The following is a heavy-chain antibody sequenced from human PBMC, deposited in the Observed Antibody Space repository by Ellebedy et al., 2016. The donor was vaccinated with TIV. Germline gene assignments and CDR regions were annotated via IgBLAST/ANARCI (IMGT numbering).Heavy chain of an antibody. CDR2: IYYSGST. D-gene: IGHD6-13*01. CDR3: ADVIAAAGTNY. V-gene: IGHV4-39*07. CDR1: GGSISSSSYY. Sequence: SETLSLXXTVSGGSISSSSYYWGWIRQPPGKGLEWIGSIYYSGSTYYNPSLKSRVTMSVDTSKNQFSLKLSSVTAADTAVYYCADVIAAAGTNYWGQGTLVTVSS. J-gene: IGHJ4*02.